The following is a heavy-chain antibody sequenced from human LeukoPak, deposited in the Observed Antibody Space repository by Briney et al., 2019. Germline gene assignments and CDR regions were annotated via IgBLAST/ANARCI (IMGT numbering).Heavy chain of an antibody. V-gene: IGHV4-34*01. Sequence: SETLSLTCAVYGGSFSGYYWSWIRQPPGKGLEWIGEINHSGSTNYNPSLKSRVTISVDTSKNQFSLKLSSVTAADTAVYYCARGSVAGDSYYFDYWGQGTLVTVSS. CDR3: ARGSVAGDSYYFDY. D-gene: IGHD6-19*01. CDR2: INHSGST. J-gene: IGHJ4*02. CDR1: GGSFSGYY.